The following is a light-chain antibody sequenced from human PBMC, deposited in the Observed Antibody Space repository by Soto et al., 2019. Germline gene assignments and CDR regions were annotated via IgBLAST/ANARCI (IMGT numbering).Light chain of an antibody. V-gene: IGKV1-39*01. CDR1: QNIDMY. J-gene: IGKJ1*01. CDR3: QHTFNSPPWT. Sequence: DIHMTQSPSSLSASVGDTVTITCRASQNIDMYLNWYQQKPGKAPRVLISGASNLQSGVPSRFSGSGSGTDFTLTISSLQSEDFASYFCQHTFNSPPWTCGQGTQGGYQ. CDR2: GAS.